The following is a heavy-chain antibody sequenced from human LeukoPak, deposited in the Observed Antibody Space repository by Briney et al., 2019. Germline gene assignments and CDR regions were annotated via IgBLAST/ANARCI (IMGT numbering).Heavy chain of an antibody. V-gene: IGHV3-30*03. CDR2: ITYDGNNK. CDR1: GFTFSNYS. Sequence: GRSLRLSCAASGFTFSNYSMHWVRHAPGKGLEWVAVITYDGNNKYYADSVKGRFTISRDNAKNSLYLQMNSLRAEDTAVYYCARSLRRDCDSTSCWAALDIWGQGTMVTVSS. D-gene: IGHD2-2*01. J-gene: IGHJ3*02. CDR3: ARSLRRDCDSTSCWAALDI.